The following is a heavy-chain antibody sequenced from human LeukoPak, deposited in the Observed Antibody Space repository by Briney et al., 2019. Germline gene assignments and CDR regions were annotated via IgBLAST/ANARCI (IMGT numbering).Heavy chain of an antibody. CDR2: ISYDGSNK. CDR1: GFTFSSYA. Sequence: PGGSLRLSCAASGFTFSSYAMHWVRQAPGKGLEWVAVISYDGSNKYYADSVKGRFTISRDNPKNTLYLQMNSLRAEDTAVYYCARDPHALLSSHFDYWGQGTLVTVSS. CDR3: ARDPHALLSSHFDY. D-gene: IGHD2-15*01. V-gene: IGHV3-30-3*01. J-gene: IGHJ4*02.